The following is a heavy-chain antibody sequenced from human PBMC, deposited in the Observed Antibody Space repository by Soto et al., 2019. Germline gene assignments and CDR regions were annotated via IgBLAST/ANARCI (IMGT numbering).Heavy chain of an antibody. D-gene: IGHD2-15*01. CDR2: INPKTAAT. J-gene: IGHJ6*02. CDR1: GYTFSDYF. Sequence: ASVKVSCKASGYTFSDYFIQWLRQAPGQGLEWVAWINPKTAATNYAKKFQDRVTLTSDTSFSTAYLELTRLRPDDTALYYCAPLSVSLSGPYGIHVWGQGTTVTVSS. CDR3: APLSVSLSGPYGIHV. V-gene: IGHV1-2*02.